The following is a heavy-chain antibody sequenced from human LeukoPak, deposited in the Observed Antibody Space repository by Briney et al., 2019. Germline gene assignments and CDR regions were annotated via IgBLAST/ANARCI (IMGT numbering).Heavy chain of an antibody. CDR1: GGSFSGYY. J-gene: IGHJ4*02. Sequence: ETLSLTCAVYGGSFSGYYWSWVRQAPGKGLEWVSAISGSGGSTYYADSVKGRFTISRDSSKNTLYLQMNSLRAGDAAVYYCAKAPVTTCSGAYCYPFDHWSQGTLVTVSS. CDR3: AKAPVTTCSGAYCYPFDH. D-gene: IGHD2-15*01. CDR2: ISGSGGST. V-gene: IGHV3-23*01.